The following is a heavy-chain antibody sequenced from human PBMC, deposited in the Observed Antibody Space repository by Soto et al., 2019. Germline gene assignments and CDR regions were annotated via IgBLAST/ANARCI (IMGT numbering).Heavy chain of an antibody. D-gene: IGHD5-12*01. Sequence: GGSLRLSCAASGFTFSSYGMHWVRQAPGKGLEWVAVISYDGSNKYYADSVKGRFTISRDNSKNTLYLQMNSLRAEDKAVYYCASREGYSGYDWRFDYWGQGTLVTVSS. J-gene: IGHJ4*02. CDR3: ASREGYSGYDWRFDY. V-gene: IGHV3-30*03. CDR2: ISYDGSNK. CDR1: GFTFSSYG.